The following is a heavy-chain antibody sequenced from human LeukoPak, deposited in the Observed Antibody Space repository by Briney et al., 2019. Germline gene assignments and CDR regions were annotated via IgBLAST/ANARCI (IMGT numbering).Heavy chain of an antibody. CDR3: ARDGYDSSGYYPRFDY. J-gene: IGHJ4*02. Sequence: SVKVSCKASGGTFSSYAISWVRQAPGQGLEWMGGIIPIFGTANYAQKFQGRVTITTDESTSTAYMELSSLRSEDTAVYYCARDGYDSSGYYPRFDYWGQGTLVTASS. D-gene: IGHD3-22*01. CDR2: IIPIFGTA. CDR1: GGTFSSYA. V-gene: IGHV1-69*05.